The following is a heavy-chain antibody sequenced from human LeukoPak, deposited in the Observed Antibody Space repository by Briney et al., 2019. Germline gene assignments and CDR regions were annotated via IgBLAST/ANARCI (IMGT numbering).Heavy chain of an antibody. CDR3: AREAAGPPYYYYMDV. D-gene: IGHD6-13*01. CDR1: GFTFSSYW. CDR2: INTDGSST. Sequence: GGSLRLSCAASGFTFSSYWMHWVRQAPGKGLVWVSRINTDGSSTSYADSVKGRFTISRDNAKNTLYLQMNSLRAEDTAVYYCAREAAGPPYYYYMDVWGKGTTVTVSS. V-gene: IGHV3-74*01. J-gene: IGHJ6*03.